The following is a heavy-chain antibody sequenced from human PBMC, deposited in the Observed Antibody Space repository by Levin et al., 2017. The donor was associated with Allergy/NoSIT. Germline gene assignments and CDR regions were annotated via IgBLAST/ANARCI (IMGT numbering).Heavy chain of an antibody. J-gene: IGHJ2*01. CDR1: GGSFSGYY. CDR3: AREPEYSGIWYASRAWYFDL. D-gene: IGHD6-13*01. Sequence: SETLSLTCVVSGGSFSGYYWSWIRQSPRKGLEWIGEINHSGSTKYNPSLKSRVTMSVDTSKNQFSLKLSSVTAADTAVYYCAREPEYSGIWYASRAWYFDLWGRGTLVAVSS. V-gene: IGHV4-34*01. CDR2: INHSGST.